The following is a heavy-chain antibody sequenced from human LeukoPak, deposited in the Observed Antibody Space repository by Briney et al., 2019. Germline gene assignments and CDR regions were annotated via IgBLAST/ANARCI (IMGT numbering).Heavy chain of an antibody. D-gene: IGHD3-3*01. V-gene: IGHV3-20*04. CDR3: VRYDFWSGAKGGDY. Sequence: PGGSLRLSCAASGFTFSTYAMGWVRQAPEKGLEWVSSIHRNGGATAYVDSVKGRFTISRDNAKNSLYLQMSSLRAEDTALYYCVRYDFWSGAKGGDYWGQGTLVTVSS. CDR1: GFTFSTYA. J-gene: IGHJ4*02. CDR2: IHRNGGAT.